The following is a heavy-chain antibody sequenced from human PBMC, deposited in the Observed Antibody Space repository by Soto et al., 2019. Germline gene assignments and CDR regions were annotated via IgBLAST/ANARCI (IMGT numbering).Heavy chain of an antibody. CDR1: GGSISSGGYY. CDR3: ARDGDWKDGYNTYYFDY. J-gene: IGHJ4*02. CDR2: IYYSGST. V-gene: IGHV4-31*03. D-gene: IGHD1-1*01. Sequence: SETLSLTCTVSGGSISSGGYYWSWIRQHPWKGLEWIGYIYYSGSTYYNPSLKSRVTISVDTSKNQFSLKLSSVTAADTAVYYCARDGDWKDGYNTYYFDYWGQGTLVTVSS.